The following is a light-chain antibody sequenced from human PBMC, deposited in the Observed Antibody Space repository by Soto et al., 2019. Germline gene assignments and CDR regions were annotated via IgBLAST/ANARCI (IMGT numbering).Light chain of an antibody. Sequence: DIQITQSPSTLSGSVGDRVTITCRASQSISSWLAWYQQKPGKAPKLLIYDASSLESGVPSRFSGGASGTEFTLTINGLLPEDFVTYYCQQYNNWPSFGQGTKVDTK. V-gene: IGKV1-5*01. CDR1: QSISSW. CDR2: DAS. CDR3: QQYNNWPS. J-gene: IGKJ1*01.